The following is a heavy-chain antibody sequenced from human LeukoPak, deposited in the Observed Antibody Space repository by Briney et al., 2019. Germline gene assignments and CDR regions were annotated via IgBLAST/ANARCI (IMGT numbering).Heavy chain of an antibody. V-gene: IGHV3-7*01. CDR3: ARERSPFCSGGSCYSDY. D-gene: IGHD2-15*01. CDR1: GFTFSSYW. CDR2: IKQDGSEK. Sequence: GGSLRLSCAASGFTFSSYWMSWVRQAPGKGLEWVANIKQDGSEKYYVDSAKGRFTISRDNAKNSLYLQMNSLRAEDTAVYYCARERSPFCSGGSCYSDYWGQGTLVTVSS. J-gene: IGHJ4*02.